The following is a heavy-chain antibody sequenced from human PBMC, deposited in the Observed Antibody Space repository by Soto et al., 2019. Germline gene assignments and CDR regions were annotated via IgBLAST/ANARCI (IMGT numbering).Heavy chain of an antibody. CDR3: ARGPETYYMDV. Sequence: QVQLQESGPGLVKSSETLSLTCRVSGGSISNYFWSWIRQPPGKGLEWIGYIFNSGSTIYRPSLKRRVTLTLDTSKNQFSLRLGSVTFADTAIYYCARGPETYYMDVWGKGTTVTVSS. V-gene: IGHV4-59*01. CDR2: IFNSGST. J-gene: IGHJ6*03. CDR1: GGSISNYF.